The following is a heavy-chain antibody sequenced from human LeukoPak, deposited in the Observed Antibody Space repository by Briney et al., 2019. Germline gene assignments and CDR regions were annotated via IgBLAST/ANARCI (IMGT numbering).Heavy chain of an antibody. Sequence: GGSLRLSCAASGFTFSGYAMSWVRQAPGKGLELVSAISGSSLTTYYADSVKGRFTISRDNSKNTLYLQMNSLRADDTAVYHCAKFGGRHGWDLLVSYFDCWGQGALVTVSS. CDR2: ISGSSLTT. J-gene: IGHJ4*02. D-gene: IGHD1-26*01. V-gene: IGHV3-23*01. CDR3: AKFGGRHGWDLLVSYFDC. CDR1: GFTFSGYA.